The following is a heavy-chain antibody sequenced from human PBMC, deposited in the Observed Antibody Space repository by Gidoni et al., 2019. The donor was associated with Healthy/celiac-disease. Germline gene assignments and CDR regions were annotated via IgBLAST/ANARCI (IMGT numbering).Heavy chain of an antibody. CDR3: ARVRWLRAPFDY. D-gene: IGHD5-12*01. J-gene: IGHJ4*02. CDR1: GGSFSGYC. V-gene: IGHV4-34*01. Sequence: QVQLQQWGAGLLQPSEPLSLTCAVYGGSFSGYCWSWIRQPPGKGLEWIGESNHSGSTNYHPSLKSRVTISVDTSKNQFSLKLSAVTAADTAVYYCARVRWLRAPFDYWGQGTLVTVSS. CDR2: SNHSGST.